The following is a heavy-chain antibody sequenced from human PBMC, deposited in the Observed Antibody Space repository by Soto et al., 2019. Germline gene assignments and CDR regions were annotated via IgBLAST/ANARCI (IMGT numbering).Heavy chain of an antibody. J-gene: IGHJ4*02. CDR3: AKVPTLTVAGTGPVDY. Sequence: HPGGSLRLSCAASGFTFSSYAMSWVRQAPGKGLEWVSAISGSGGSTYYADSVKGRFTISRDNSKNTLYLQMNSLRAEDTAVYYCAKVPTLTVAGTGPVDYWGQGTLVTVSS. D-gene: IGHD6-19*01. CDR2: ISGSGGST. CDR1: GFTFSSYA. V-gene: IGHV3-23*01.